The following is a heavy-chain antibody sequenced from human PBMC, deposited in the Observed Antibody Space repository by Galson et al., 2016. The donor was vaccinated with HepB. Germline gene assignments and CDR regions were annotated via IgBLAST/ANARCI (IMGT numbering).Heavy chain of an antibody. D-gene: IGHD3-10*01. CDR3: ARETSRGHWV. CDR2: ISFDGDKS. CDR1: GFTFSSYV. Sequence: SLRLSCAASGFTFSSYVMHWVRQTPGKGLEWVALISFDGDKSYYADSVNGRFTISRDNSKNTLYLQMNSLRTEDTALYYCARETSRGHWVWGQGTLVTVAS. V-gene: IGHV3-30-3*01. J-gene: IGHJ4*02.